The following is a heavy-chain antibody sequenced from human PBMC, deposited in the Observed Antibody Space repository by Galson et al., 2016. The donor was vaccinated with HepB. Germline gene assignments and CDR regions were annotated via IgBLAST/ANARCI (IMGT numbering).Heavy chain of an antibody. J-gene: IGHJ4*02. V-gene: IGHV6-1*01. D-gene: IGHD4-23*01. CDR1: GDSASSNTVA. Sequence: AISGDSASSNTVAWSWIRQSPSRGLEWLGRTYYTSKWFSNYAVSVRSRITVSPDTSKNQFSLHLNSVTPEDAAVYYCARDRLGGFDYWSQGTLVTVSS. CDR2: TYYTSKWFS. CDR3: ARDRLGGFDY.